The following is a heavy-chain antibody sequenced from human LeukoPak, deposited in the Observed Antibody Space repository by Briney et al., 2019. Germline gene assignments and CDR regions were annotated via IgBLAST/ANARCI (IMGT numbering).Heavy chain of an antibody. D-gene: IGHD3-3*01. Sequence: PGGSLRLSCAASGFTFSSYAMSWVRQAPGKGLEWVSAISGSGGSTYYADSVKGRFTISRDNSKNTLYLQMNSLRAEDTAVYYCAAAPPYYDFWSGYYPDYWGQGTLVTVSS. J-gene: IGHJ4*02. CDR1: GFTFSSYA. CDR3: AAAPPYYDFWSGYYPDY. V-gene: IGHV3-23*01. CDR2: ISGSGGST.